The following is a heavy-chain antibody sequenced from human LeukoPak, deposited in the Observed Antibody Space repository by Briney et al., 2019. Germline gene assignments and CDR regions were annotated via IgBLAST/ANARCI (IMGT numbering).Heavy chain of an antibody. CDR1: GFTFSSYA. J-gene: IGHJ4*02. V-gene: IGHV3-30-3*01. Sequence: PGRSLRLSCAASGFTFSSYAMHWVRQAPGKGLEWVAVISYDGSNKYYADSVKGRFTISRDNSKNTLYPQMNSLRAEDTAVYYCARVDPSFDIVVVPAAPPGYWGQGTLVTVSS. D-gene: IGHD2-2*01. CDR3: ARVDPSFDIVVVPAAPPGY. CDR2: ISYDGSNK.